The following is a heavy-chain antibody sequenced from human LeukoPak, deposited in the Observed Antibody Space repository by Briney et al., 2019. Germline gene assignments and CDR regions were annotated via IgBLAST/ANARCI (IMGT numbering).Heavy chain of an antibody. Sequence: GRSLRLSCAASGFTFSSYGMHWVRQAPGKGLEWVAVIWYDGSNKYYADSVEGRFTISRDNSKNTLYLQMNSLRAEDTAVYYCAGTNYDDYGYYYGMDVWGQGTTVTVSS. J-gene: IGHJ6*02. D-gene: IGHD4-17*01. V-gene: IGHV3-33*01. CDR2: IWYDGSNK. CDR3: AGTNYDDYGYYYGMDV. CDR1: GFTFSSYG.